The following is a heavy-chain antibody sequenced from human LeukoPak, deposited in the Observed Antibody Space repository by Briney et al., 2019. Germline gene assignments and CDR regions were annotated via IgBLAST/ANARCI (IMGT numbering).Heavy chain of an antibody. Sequence: PSETLSLTCTLSGDSIGSYYWSWIRQPPGKGLDWIGNIYYSGSTNYNPSLKSRVTISLDTSKNQFSLKLSSVTAADTALYYCARGAARGSTAPGYWGQGMLVTVTS. V-gene: IGHV4-59*01. CDR3: ARGAARGSTAPGY. J-gene: IGHJ4*02. CDR2: IYYSGST. D-gene: IGHD6-25*01. CDR1: GDSIGSYY.